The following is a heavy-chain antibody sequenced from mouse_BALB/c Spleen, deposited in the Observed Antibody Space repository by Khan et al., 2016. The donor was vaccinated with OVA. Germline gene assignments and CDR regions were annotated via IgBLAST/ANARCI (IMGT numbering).Heavy chain of an antibody. CDR1: GFTFSTYA. V-gene: IGHV5-9-3*01. J-gene: IGHJ4*01. CDR2: ISTGGHYT. Sequence: ELVESGGGLVKPGGSLKLSCSASGFTFSTYAMSWVRQTPEKRLECVATISTGGHYTFSPDSVQGRFTISRDKAKNTQYLQMSSLRSEDTAMYYCARSFVRYHAMDYWGQGTSVTVAS. CDR3: ARSFVRYHAMDY.